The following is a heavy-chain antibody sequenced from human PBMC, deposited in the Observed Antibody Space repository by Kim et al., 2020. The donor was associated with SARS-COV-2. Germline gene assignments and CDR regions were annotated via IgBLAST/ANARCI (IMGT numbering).Heavy chain of an antibody. J-gene: IGHJ6*02. V-gene: IGHV1-8*01. D-gene: IGHD6-13*01. Sequence: KFQGRVTMTRNTSISTAYMGLSSLRSEDTAVYYCARDSSSFYYYYGMDVWGQGTTVTVSS. CDR3: ARDSSSFYYYYGMDV.